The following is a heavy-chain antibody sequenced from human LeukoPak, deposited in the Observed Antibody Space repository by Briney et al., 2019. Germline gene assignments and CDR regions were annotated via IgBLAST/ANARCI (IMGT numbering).Heavy chain of an antibody. J-gene: IGHJ4*02. CDR1: GFSFDDYG. CDR2: INWNGDST. D-gene: IGHD3-10*01. Sequence: GGSLRLSCAASGFSFDDYGLTWVRQAPGKGLEWVSGINWNGDSTDYADSVKGRFTISRDNSENTLYLQMNILRAEDTAVYYCAKDLYRSYGSGSYFGYWGQGILVTVSS. V-gene: IGHV3-20*04. CDR3: AKDLYRSYGSGSYFGY.